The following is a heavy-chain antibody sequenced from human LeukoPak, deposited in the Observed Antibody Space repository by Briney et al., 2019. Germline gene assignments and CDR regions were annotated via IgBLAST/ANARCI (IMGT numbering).Heavy chain of an antibody. CDR1: GGSISIGGYY. CDR3: ARGVTAIWGGFDI. V-gene: IGHV4-30-4*08. CDR2: IYYSGIT. J-gene: IGHJ3*02. Sequence: SETLSLTCTVSGGSISIGGYYWSWIRQPPGKGLEWIGYIYYSGITYYNPSLKSRVTISVDTSKNQFSLKLSSVTAADTAVYYCARGVTAIWGGFDIWGQGTMVTVSS. D-gene: IGHD2-21*02.